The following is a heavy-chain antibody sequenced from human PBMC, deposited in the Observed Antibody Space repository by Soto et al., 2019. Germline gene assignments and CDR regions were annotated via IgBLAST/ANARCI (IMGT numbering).Heavy chain of an antibody. Sequence: SETLSLTCTVSGGSISSSSYYWGWIRQPPGKGLEWIGSIYYSGSTYYNPSLKSRVTISVDTSKNQFSLKLSSVTAADTAVYYCARPLSGWYDAFDIWGQGTMVTV. D-gene: IGHD6-19*01. CDR1: GGSISSSSYY. CDR3: ARPLSGWYDAFDI. J-gene: IGHJ3*02. CDR2: IYYSGST. V-gene: IGHV4-39*01.